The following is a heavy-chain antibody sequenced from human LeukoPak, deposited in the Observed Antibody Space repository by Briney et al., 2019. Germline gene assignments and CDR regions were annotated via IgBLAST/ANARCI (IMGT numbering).Heavy chain of an antibody. CDR2: IYHSGST. CDR1: GGSISSSNW. Sequence: SGTLPLTCAVSGGSISSSNWWSWVRQPPGKGLEWIGEIYHSGSTNYNPSLKSRVTISVDKSKNQFSLKLSSVTAADTAVYYCAREGSSGWYRRYWFDPWGQGTLVTVSS. D-gene: IGHD6-19*01. J-gene: IGHJ5*02. V-gene: IGHV4-4*02. CDR3: AREGSSGWYRRYWFDP.